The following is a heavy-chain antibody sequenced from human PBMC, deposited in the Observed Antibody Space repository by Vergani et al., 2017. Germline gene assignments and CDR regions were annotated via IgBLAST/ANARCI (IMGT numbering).Heavy chain of an antibody. J-gene: IGHJ4*02. D-gene: IGHD3-22*01. V-gene: IGHV1-24*01. Sequence: QVQLVQSGSEVRKPGASVKVSCQVSGYSLTELTIYWVRQAPVKGLEWMGGFDPEHGEVTFAHHIQARVTMTEDRSTDTAYMELSSLRPEDTALYYAAIGTGCDDSRGYYLDYWGQGTLVTVSS. CDR2: FDPEHGEV. CDR3: AIGTGCDDSRGYYLDY. CDR1: GYSLTELT.